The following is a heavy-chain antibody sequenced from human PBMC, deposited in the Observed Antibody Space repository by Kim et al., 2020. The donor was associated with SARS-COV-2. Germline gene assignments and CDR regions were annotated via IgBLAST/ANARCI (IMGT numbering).Heavy chain of an antibody. CDR1: GFTFNSYA. J-gene: IGHJ4*02. CDR3: APFSGGRNYLDD. V-gene: IGHV3-23*01. Sequence: GGSLRLSCVASGFTFNSYAMTWVRQAPGKGLEWVSSISVGGGGKNYADSVKGRFTVSRDNSQNTLYLQMNSLRAEDTAVYYCAPFSGGRNYLDDWGQGTLVTVSS. CDR2: ISVGGGGK. D-gene: IGHD3-3*01.